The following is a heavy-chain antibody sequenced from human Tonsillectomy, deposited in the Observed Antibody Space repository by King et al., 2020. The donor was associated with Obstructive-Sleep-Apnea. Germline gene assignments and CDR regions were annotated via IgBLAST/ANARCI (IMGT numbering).Heavy chain of an antibody. CDR1: GFSLDDYA. V-gene: IGHV3-9*01. D-gene: IGHD6-19*01. CDR3: VKDMTGYSSGWYAN. J-gene: IGHJ4*02. CDR2: ISLTSGNI. Sequence: QLWQSGGGLVLPGRSLRLSCAASGFSLDDYAMHWVRPAPGKGLEWVSGISLTSGNIGYADSVKGRFTISRDNATSSLYLQMNSLRAEDTALYSCVKDMTGYSSGWYANWGQGTLVTVSS.